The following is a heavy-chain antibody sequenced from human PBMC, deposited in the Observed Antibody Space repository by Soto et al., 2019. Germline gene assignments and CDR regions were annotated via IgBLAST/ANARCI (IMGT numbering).Heavy chain of an antibody. V-gene: IGHV3-23*01. J-gene: IGHJ4*02. D-gene: IGHD2-2*02. Sequence: SLRLSCAASGFTFINYALRLVRQATGNGLEWVSTISGSGGSTYYADSVKGRFTISRNNSKDTLYLQMNSLRVEDTAVYYCAKGVSQYTPLSLFDYWGRGTLVTVSS. CDR3: AKGVSQYTPLSLFDY. CDR2: ISGSGGST. CDR1: GFTFINYA.